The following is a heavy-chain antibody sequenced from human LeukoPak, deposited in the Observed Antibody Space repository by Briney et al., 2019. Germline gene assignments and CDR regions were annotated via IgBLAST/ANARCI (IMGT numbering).Heavy chain of an antibody. Sequence: GGSLRLSCAASGFSLSAYCMTWVRQAPGKGLEWVANINRDGSQRNHVDSVKGRFTISRDNAKNSLYLQMNSLRAEDTAVYYCARDAYGDYADWGQGTLVTVSS. CDR1: GFSLSAYC. V-gene: IGHV3-7*01. D-gene: IGHD4-17*01. CDR3: ARDAYGDYAD. CDR2: INRDGSQR. J-gene: IGHJ4*02.